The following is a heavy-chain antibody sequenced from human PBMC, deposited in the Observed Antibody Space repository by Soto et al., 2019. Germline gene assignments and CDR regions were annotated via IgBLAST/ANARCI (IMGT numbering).Heavy chain of an antibody. CDR1: GFTFSSYG. V-gene: IGHV3-33*01. CDR3: ARELRFLEWTLFDY. CDR2: IWYDGSNK. Sequence: GGSLRLSCAASGFTFSSYGMHWVRQAPGKGLEWVAVIWYDGSNKYYADSVKGRFTISRDNSKNTLYLQMNSLRAEDTAVYYCARELRFLEWTLFDYWGQGTLVTVSS. J-gene: IGHJ4*02. D-gene: IGHD3-3*01.